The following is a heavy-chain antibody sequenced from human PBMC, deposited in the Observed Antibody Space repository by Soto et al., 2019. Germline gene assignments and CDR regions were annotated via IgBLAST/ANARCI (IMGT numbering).Heavy chain of an antibody. Sequence: GGSLRLSCAASGFTFSSYSMNWVRQAPGKGLEWVANIKQDGSEEYYVDSVKGRFTISRDNAKNSLHLQMNSLRAEDTAVYYCTRDYSPFDYWGQGALVTVSS. CDR2: IKQDGSEE. CDR1: GFTFSSYS. CDR3: TRDYSPFDY. J-gene: IGHJ4*02. D-gene: IGHD2-21*01. V-gene: IGHV3-7*01.